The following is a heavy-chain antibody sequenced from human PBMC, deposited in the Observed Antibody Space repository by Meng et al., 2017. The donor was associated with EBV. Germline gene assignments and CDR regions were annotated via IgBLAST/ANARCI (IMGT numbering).Heavy chain of an antibody. Sequence: VRLVQSGAEVKKPGSPVQVSCKASGGTFRSYAISWGRQAPGQGLEWMGGIIPIFGTANYAQKFQGRVTITADKSTSTAYMELSSLRSEDTAVYYCARAEIAAAGRLDYWGQGTLVTVSS. CDR2: IIPIFGTA. D-gene: IGHD6-13*01. CDR3: ARAEIAAAGRLDY. V-gene: IGHV1-69*06. CDR1: GGTFRSYA. J-gene: IGHJ4*02.